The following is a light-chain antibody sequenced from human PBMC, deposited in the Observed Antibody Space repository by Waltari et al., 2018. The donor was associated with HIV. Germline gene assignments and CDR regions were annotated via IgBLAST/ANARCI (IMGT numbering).Light chain of an antibody. V-gene: IGLV1-44*01. CDR2: SNN. J-gene: IGLJ2*01. CDR3: ATWDDSLNGVV. Sequence: QSVLTQPPSASGTPGQTVTISCSGGRSNVGNNTVNWYQQLPGTAPKLLMYSNNQRPSGVPDRFSGSKSGTSASLAISGLQSGDEADYYCATWDDSLNGVVFGGGTKLTGL. CDR1: RSNVGNNT.